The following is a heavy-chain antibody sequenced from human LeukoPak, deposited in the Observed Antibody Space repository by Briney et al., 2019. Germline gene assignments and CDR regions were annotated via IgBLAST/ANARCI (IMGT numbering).Heavy chain of an antibody. J-gene: IGHJ6*02. CDR1: GFTFSSYA. V-gene: IGHV3-30*18. CDR3: AKGLGVGYCGDGSCYVYGMDV. D-gene: IGHD2-15*01. Sequence: PGGSLRLSCAASGFTFSSYAMSWVRQAPGKGLEWVAVISYDGDNKYYADSVKGRFTISRDNSKNTLYLQMNSLRPEDTAVFYCAKGLGVGYCGDGSCYVYGMDVWGQGTTVTVSS. CDR2: ISYDGDNK.